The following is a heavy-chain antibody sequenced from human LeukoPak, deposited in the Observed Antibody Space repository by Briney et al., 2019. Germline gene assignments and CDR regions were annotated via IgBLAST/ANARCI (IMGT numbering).Heavy chain of an antibody. D-gene: IGHD3-10*01. J-gene: IGHJ4*02. CDR1: GGSISSSKW. Sequence: SGTLSLTCAVSGGSISSSKWWSWVRPPPGKGLEWIGESYHSGSTNYNPSLKSRVTISVDKSKNQFSLKLSSVTAADTAVYYCATVSAFFYDSGSYYTFDYWGQGTLVTVSS. V-gene: IGHV4-4*02. CDR3: ATVSAFFYDSGSYYTFDY. CDR2: SYHSGST.